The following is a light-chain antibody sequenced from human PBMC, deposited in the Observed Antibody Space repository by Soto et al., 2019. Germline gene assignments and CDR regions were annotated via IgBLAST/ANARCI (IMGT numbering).Light chain of an antibody. J-gene: IGKJ4*01. CDR3: QQSYSTPLT. CDR2: AAS. V-gene: IGKV1-39*01. CDR1: QSISSY. Sequence: QRTQSPYSLSASVGDRVTITCRASQSISSYLNWYQQKPGKAPKLLIYAASSLQSGVPSRFSGSGSGTDFTLTISSLQPEDFATYYCQQSYSTPLTFGGGTKVDI.